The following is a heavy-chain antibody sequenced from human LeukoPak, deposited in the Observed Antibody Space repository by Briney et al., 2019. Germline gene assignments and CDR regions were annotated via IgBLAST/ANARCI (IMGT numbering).Heavy chain of an antibody. CDR1: GYSFTSYW. J-gene: IGHJ6*02. CDR2: IYPGDSDT. CDR3: ARRSSSWYVNYYYGMDV. D-gene: IGHD6-13*01. V-gene: IGHV5-51*01. Sequence: GESLKISCKGSGYSFTSYWIGWVRPMPGKGLEWMGIIYPGDSDTRYSPSFQGQVTISADKSISTAYLQWSSLKASDTAMYYCARRSSSWYVNYYYGMDVWGQGTTVTVSS.